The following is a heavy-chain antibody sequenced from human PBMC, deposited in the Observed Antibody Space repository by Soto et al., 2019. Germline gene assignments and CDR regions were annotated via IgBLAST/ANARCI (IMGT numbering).Heavy chain of an antibody. CDR1: GFTFSSYA. J-gene: IGHJ3*02. V-gene: IGHV3-23*01. D-gene: IGHD3-16*01. CDR2: ISGSGGST. Sequence: GGSLRLSCAASGFTFSSYAMSWVRQAPGKGLEWVPAISGSGGSTYYADSVKGRFTISRDNSKNTLYLQMNSLRAEDTAVYYCAKGIAYDSNAFDIWGQGTMVTVSS. CDR3: AKGIAYDSNAFDI.